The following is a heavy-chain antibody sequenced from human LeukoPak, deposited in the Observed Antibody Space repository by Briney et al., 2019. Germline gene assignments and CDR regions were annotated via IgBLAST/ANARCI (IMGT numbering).Heavy chain of an antibody. V-gene: IGHV4-34*01. J-gene: IGHJ4*02. Sequence: SETLSLTCAVYGGSFSGYYWSWIRQPPGKGLGWIGEIDHSGSTNYNPSLKSRVTISVDTSKNQFSLELSSVTAADAAVNYCASSNHFWSGYYLLDYWSQGTLVTVSS. CDR3: ASSNHFWSGYYLLDY. D-gene: IGHD3-3*02. CDR2: IDHSGST. CDR1: GGSFSGYY.